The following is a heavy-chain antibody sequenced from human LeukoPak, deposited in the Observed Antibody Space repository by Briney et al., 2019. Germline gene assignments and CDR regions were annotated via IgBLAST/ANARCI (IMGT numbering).Heavy chain of an antibody. V-gene: IGHV4-39*01. J-gene: IGHJ3*02. Sequence: WVRQAPGKGLEWIGSIYYSGSTNYNPSLESRVTISVNTSKNQFSLKLSSVTAADTAVYYCARHADSSCYLDAFDIWGQGTMVTVSS. D-gene: IGHD3-22*01. CDR3: ARHADSSCYLDAFDI. CDR2: IYYSGST.